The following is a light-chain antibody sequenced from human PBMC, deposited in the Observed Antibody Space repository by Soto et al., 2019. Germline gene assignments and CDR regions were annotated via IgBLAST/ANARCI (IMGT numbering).Light chain of an antibody. CDR3: SSYTSISTYD. CDR2: DVT. Sequence: QSALTQPASVSGSPGQSITISCTGTSSDVGGYNFVSWYQQHPDKAPKLVIYDVTNRPSGVSNRFSGSKSGNTASLTISGLQAEDEADYYCSSYTSISTYDFGTGTKVTVL. J-gene: IGLJ1*01. V-gene: IGLV2-14*01. CDR1: SSDVGGYNF.